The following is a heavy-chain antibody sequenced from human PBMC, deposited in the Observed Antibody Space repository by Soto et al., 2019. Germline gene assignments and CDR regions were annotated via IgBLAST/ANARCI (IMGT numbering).Heavy chain of an antibody. V-gene: IGHV1-69*06. CDR2: IIPIFGTA. D-gene: IGHD3-10*01. CDR3: AKGFSYGSGSYNWFDP. CDR1: GGTFSSYS. J-gene: IGHJ5*02. Sequence: SVKVSCKASGGTFSSYSISWVRQAPGQGLEWMGGIIPIFGTADYAQKFQGRVTITADKSTSTAYMELSSLRSGDTAVYYCAKGFSYGSGSYNWFDPWGQGTLVTVSS.